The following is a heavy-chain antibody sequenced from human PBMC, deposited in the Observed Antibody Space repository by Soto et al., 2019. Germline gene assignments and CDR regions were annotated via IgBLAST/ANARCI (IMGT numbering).Heavy chain of an antibody. V-gene: IGHV3-48*03. Sequence: EVQLVESGGGLVQPGGSLRLSCAASGFSFSTYEMNWVRQAPGKGLEWVSYISGSGSPIYYADSVKGRFTVSRDNAKNSLYLQMNSLRAEDTAVYYCAGDPPPRGYGDYFPHDALEIWGQGTMVTVSS. D-gene: IGHD4-17*01. CDR1: GFSFSTYE. CDR2: ISGSGSPI. CDR3: AGDPPPRGYGDYFPHDALEI. J-gene: IGHJ3*02.